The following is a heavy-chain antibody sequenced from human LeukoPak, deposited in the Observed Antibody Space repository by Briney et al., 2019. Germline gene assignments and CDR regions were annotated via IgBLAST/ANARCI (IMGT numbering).Heavy chain of an antibody. CDR1: GGTLSSYA. Sequence: ASVKVSCTASGGTLSSYAISWVRQAPGQGLEWMGGIIPIFGTANYAQKFQGRVTITADESTSTAYMELSSLRSEDTAVYYCARGSSGYYYYYGMDVWGQGTTVTVSS. D-gene: IGHD3-22*01. J-gene: IGHJ6*02. CDR2: IIPIFGTA. CDR3: ARGSSGYYYYYGMDV. V-gene: IGHV1-69*13.